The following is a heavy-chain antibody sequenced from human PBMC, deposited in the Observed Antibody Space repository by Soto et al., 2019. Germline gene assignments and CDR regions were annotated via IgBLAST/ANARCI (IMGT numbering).Heavy chain of an antibody. CDR3: VKYSGSYPVYNGLSL. CDR1: GFPFSTSA. Sequence: EVQLLESGGGLVQPGESLRLSCAASGFPFSTSAMNWVRQAPGKGLEWVSIISGSSDAAYSAESVKGRFASSRDNSKNTLYLQMNSLRAEDTAVYYCVKYSGSYPVYNGLSLWGQGTTVTVS. D-gene: IGHD1-26*01. CDR2: ISGSSDAA. V-gene: IGHV3-23*01. J-gene: IGHJ6*02.